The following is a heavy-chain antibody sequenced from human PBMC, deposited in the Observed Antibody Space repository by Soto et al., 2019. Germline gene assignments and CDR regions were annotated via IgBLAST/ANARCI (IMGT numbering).Heavy chain of an antibody. Sequence: SVKVSCKASGGTFSSYAISWVRQAPGQGLEWMGGIIPIFGTANYAQKFQGRVTITADESTSTAYMELSSLRSEDTAVYYCARDQYSSSANPNYYYYGMDVWGQGTTVTVSS. D-gene: IGHD6-6*01. V-gene: IGHV1-69*13. CDR2: IIPIFGTA. CDR3: ARDQYSSSANPNYYYYGMDV. CDR1: GGTFSSYA. J-gene: IGHJ6*02.